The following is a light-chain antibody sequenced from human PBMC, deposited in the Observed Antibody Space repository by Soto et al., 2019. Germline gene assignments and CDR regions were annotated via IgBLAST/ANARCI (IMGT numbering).Light chain of an antibody. CDR3: QQYGSSTPYS. CDR2: GAS. CDR1: QSVSRSH. V-gene: IGKV3-20*01. J-gene: IGKJ2*03. Sequence: EIVLTQSPGTLSLSPGERATLSCRASQSVSRSHLAWYQQKPGQAPRLLIYGASSRATGIAARFSGSGSWTDFTLTISRLETEDFAVYYCQQYGSSTPYSFGQGTKLQIK.